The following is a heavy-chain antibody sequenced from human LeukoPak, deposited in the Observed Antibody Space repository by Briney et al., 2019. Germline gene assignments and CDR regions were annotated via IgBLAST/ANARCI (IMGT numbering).Heavy chain of an antibody. J-gene: IGHJ5*02. V-gene: IGHV4-34*01. CDR3: ARGATVTTVDLWNWFDA. CDR2: INHSGST. Sequence: SETLSLTCVVYGGSFSGYYWSWIRQPPGKGLEWIGEINHSGSTNYNPSLKSRVTISVDTSKNQFSLKLSSVTAADTAVYYCARGATVTTVDLWNWFDAWGQGTLVTVSS. CDR1: GGSFSGYY. D-gene: IGHD4-17*01.